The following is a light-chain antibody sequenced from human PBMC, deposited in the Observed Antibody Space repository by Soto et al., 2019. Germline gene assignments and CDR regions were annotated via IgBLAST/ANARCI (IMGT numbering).Light chain of an antibody. V-gene: IGKV3-15*01. CDR3: QQYNKWRT. CDR1: QSIASN. CDR2: GTS. Sequence: EIAMTQSPATLSVYPGESAAISCRASQSIASNLAWYQQRPGQAPRLLIYGTSTRATGIPARFSGSGSGTEFTLTIDSLQSEDFAVYYCQQYNKWRTFGQGTKVDIK. J-gene: IGKJ1*01.